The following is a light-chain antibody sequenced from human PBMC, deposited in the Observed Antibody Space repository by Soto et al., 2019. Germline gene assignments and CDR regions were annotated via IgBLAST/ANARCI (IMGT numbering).Light chain of an antibody. V-gene: IGLV2-14*01. J-gene: IGLJ2*01. CDR1: SSDVGFYNH. CDR3: SSYTSSSSLAI. Sequence: QSVLTQPASVSGSPGQSITISCSGTSSDVGFYNHVSWYQQHPGEAPKLLIYEVTIRPSGVSNRFSGSNSGNTASLTVSGLQAEDEGDYYCSSYTSSSSLAIFGGGTKVTVL. CDR2: EVT.